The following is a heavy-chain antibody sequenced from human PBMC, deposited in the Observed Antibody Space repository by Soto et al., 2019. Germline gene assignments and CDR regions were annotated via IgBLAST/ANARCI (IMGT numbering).Heavy chain of an antibody. D-gene: IGHD1-26*01. J-gene: IGHJ6*02. CDR1: GGSISSYY. V-gene: IGHV4-59*01. Sequence: SETLSLTCTVSGGSISSYYWSWIRQPPGRGLEWIGYIYYSGSTNYNPSLKSRVTISVDTSKNQFSLKLSSVTAADTAVYYCARDSFEVGATGLYYYYGMDVWGQGTTVTVSS. CDR3: ARDSFEVGATGLYYYYGMDV. CDR2: IYYSGST.